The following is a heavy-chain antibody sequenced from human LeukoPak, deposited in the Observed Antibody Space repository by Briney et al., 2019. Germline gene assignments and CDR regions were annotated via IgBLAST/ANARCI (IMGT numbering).Heavy chain of an antibody. CDR3: ARSRIAVAVQGFDY. Sequence: ASVKVSCKASGYTFTSYAMHWVRQAPGQRLEWMGWINAGNGNTKYSQKFQGRVTITRDTSASTAYMELSSLRSEDTAVYYCARSRIAVAVQGFDYWGQGTLVTVSS. CDR1: GYTFTSYA. D-gene: IGHD6-19*01. J-gene: IGHJ4*02. V-gene: IGHV1-3*01. CDR2: INAGNGNT.